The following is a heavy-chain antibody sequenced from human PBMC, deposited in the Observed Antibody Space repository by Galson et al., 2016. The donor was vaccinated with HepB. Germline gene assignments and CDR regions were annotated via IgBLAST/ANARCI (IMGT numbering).Heavy chain of an antibody. CDR1: GDSVSSTSTA. CDR2: TYYRSKWYN. D-gene: IGHD6-19*01. J-gene: IGHJ4*02. CDR3: LSGWYFDT. V-gene: IGHV6-1*01. Sequence: CAISGDSVSSTSTAWNWVRQSPPRGLEWLGRTYYRSKWYNDYAASVRSRITINPDTSRNQFSLQLNSVTPEDTAVYYCLSGWYFDTWGQGTQVTVSS.